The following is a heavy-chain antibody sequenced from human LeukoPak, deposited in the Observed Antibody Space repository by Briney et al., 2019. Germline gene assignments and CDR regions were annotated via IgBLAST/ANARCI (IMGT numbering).Heavy chain of an antibody. CDR1: GGSFSNYA. D-gene: IGHD6-13*01. CDR2: IIHIFGTA. Sequence: ASVKVSCKASGGSFSNYAISWVLQAPGEGVEGMVGIIHIFGTANYAQKFQGRVTITTDESKSTVYMEVSSVRFEDTAVYYCAKDRASSSWSRDAFDIWGQGTVVTVSS. CDR3: AKDRASSSWSRDAFDI. J-gene: IGHJ3*02. V-gene: IGHV1-69*05.